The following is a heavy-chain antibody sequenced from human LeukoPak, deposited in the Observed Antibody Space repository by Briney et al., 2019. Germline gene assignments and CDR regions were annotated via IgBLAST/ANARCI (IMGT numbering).Heavy chain of an antibody. CDR3: ARVKGGPVTKTIDY. CDR2: INPNSGGT. CDR1: GYTFTGYY. D-gene: IGHD4-17*01. V-gene: IGHV1-2*02. Sequence: ASVKVSCKASGYTFTGYYMHWVRRAPGQGLEWMGWINPNSGGTNYAQKFQGGVTMTRDTSISTAYMELSRLRSDDTAVYYCARVKGGPVTKTIDYWGQGTLVTVSS. J-gene: IGHJ4*02.